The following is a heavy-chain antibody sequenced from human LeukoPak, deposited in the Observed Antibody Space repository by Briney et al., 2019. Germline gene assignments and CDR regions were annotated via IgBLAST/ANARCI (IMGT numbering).Heavy chain of an antibody. J-gene: IGHJ4*02. Sequence: GGSLRLSCAASGFTFSGYSMNWVRQAPGKGLEWVSSISSSSSYIYYADSVKGRFTISRDNAKNSLYLQMNSLRAEDTAVYYCARDRRDTAMATADYWGQGTLVTVSS. CDR2: ISSSSSYI. V-gene: IGHV3-21*01. CDR3: ARDRRDTAMATADY. CDR1: GFTFSGYS. D-gene: IGHD5-18*01.